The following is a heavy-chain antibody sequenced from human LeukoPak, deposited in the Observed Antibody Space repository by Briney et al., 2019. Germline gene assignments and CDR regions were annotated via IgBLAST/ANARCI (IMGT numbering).Heavy chain of an antibody. Sequence: PSETLSLTCTVSGDSISPYYWSWIRQPPGGGLEWMGYVFYTGSTNYNPSLKSRVTISVDTSRNQFSLKLTSATAADTAVYYCARTRSGYSTLGYWGQGTLVTVSS. J-gene: IGHJ4*02. CDR3: ARTRSGYSTLGY. D-gene: IGHD1-26*01. CDR2: VFYTGST. V-gene: IGHV4-59*01. CDR1: GDSISPYY.